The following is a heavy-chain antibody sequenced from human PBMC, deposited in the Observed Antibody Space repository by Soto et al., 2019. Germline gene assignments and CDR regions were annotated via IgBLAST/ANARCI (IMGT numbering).Heavy chain of an antibody. D-gene: IGHD2-2*01. CDR1: GGTFSSYA. CDR3: ARDRYYCSSTSCPLRPGWFDP. J-gene: IGHJ5*02. Sequence: QVQLVQSGAEVKKPGSSVKVSCKASGGTFSSYAISWVRQAPGQGLEWMGGIIPIFGTANYAQKFQGRVTITAEESTSTAYMELSSLRSEDTAVYYCARDRYYCSSTSCPLRPGWFDPWGQGTLVTVSS. CDR2: IIPIFGTA. V-gene: IGHV1-69*01.